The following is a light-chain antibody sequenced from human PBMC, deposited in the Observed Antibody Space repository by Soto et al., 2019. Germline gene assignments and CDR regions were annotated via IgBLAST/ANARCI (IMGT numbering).Light chain of an antibody. Sequence: VVTQSPATLSVFPGDTATLSCRASQSVSSALAWYQQRPGQAPRLLIYGASTRATGIPARFRGSGSGTEFRLTISSLQSEDFATYYCQQYNTWHPKMAFGRGTKVEIK. J-gene: IGKJ1*01. V-gene: IGKV3-15*01. CDR2: GAS. CDR3: QQYNTWHPKMA. CDR1: QSVSSA.